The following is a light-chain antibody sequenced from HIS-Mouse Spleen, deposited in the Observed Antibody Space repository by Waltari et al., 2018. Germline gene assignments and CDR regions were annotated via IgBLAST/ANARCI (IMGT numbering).Light chain of an antibody. CDR3: QQYNNWPPST. CDR1: QSVSSN. J-gene: IGKJ4*01. Sequence: EIVMTQSPATLSVSPGERPTLSCRASQSVSSNLAWYQQKPGQAPRLLIYGASTRATGIPARFSGSGSGTEFTLTISSMQSEDFAVYYCQQYNNWPPSTFGGGTKVEIK. CDR2: GAS. V-gene: IGKV3-15*01.